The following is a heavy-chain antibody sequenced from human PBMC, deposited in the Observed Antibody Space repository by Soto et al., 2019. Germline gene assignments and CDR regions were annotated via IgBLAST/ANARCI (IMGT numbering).Heavy chain of an antibody. CDR3: ATESKYYYDSSGYSHAFDI. J-gene: IGHJ3*02. CDR1: GXSLSSRYY. CDR2: IYHSGRT. Sequence: XTLPLPCAVSGXSLSSRYYWGWILQPPGKWLEWIGSIYHSGRTYYNPSLKSRVTISGDTTNNQFSLKLSSLTAAHTAVYYCATESKYYYDSSGYSHAFDIWGQGTMGTVSS. V-gene: IGHV4-38-2*02. D-gene: IGHD3-22*01.